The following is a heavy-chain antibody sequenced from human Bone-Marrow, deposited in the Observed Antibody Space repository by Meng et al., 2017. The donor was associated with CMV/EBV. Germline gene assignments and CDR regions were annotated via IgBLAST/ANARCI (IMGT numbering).Heavy chain of an antibody. Sequence: SETLSLTCTVSGGSVSSGSYYWSWIRQPPGKGLEWIGYIYYSGSTNYNPSLKSRVTISVDTSKNQFSLKLSSVTAADTAVYYCARITMVRGVIITGFDPWGQGTLVTVS. CDR3: ARITMVRGVIITGFDP. CDR2: IYYSGST. CDR1: GGSVSSGSYY. J-gene: IGHJ5*02. V-gene: IGHV4-61*01. D-gene: IGHD3-10*01.